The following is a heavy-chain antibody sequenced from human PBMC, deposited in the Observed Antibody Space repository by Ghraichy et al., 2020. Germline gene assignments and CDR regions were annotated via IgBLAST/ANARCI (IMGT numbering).Heavy chain of an antibody. CDR2: IINSGGTT. Sequence: GGSLRLSCAASGFTFSSYAMSWVRQTPGKGLEWVSSIINSGGTTYYADSVKGRFTISRDNSKNTLYLQMNSLRAEDTAVYYCARVSGGYKVDYWGQGTLFTVSS. CDR3: ARVSGGYKVDY. V-gene: IGHV3-23*01. J-gene: IGHJ4*02. D-gene: IGHD1-26*01. CDR1: GFTFSSYA.